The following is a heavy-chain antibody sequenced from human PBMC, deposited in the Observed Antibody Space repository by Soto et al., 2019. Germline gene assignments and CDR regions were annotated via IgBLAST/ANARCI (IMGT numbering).Heavy chain of an antibody. CDR2: IYHSGNI. CDR3: ARREIQGSIDY. D-gene: IGHD1-26*01. J-gene: IGHJ4*02. CDR1: GGSISSGGYS. Sequence: SETLSLTCAVSGGSISSGGYSWSWIRQPPGKGLEWIGYIYHSGNIYYNPSLKSRVTISVDTSKNQFSLKLTSVTAVDTAVYYCARREIQGSIDYWGQGTLVTVSS. V-gene: IGHV4-30-2*01.